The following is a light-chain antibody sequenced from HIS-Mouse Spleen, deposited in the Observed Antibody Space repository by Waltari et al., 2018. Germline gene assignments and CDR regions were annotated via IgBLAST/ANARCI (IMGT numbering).Light chain of an antibody. V-gene: IGLV1-40*01. Sequence: QSVLTQPPSVSGAPGQRATISCTGSSSTIGAGYDVHWYQQLPGTAPKLPIYGNSNRPSGVPDRFSGSKSGTSASLAITGLQAEDEADYYCQSYDSSLSGYVFGTGTKVTVL. CDR2: GNS. J-gene: IGLJ1*01. CDR3: QSYDSSLSGYV. CDR1: SSTIGAGYD.